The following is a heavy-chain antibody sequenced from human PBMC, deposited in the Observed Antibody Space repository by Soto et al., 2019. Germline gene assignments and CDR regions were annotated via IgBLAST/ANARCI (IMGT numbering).Heavy chain of an antibody. CDR1: GYTFTSYD. CDR2: MNPNSGNT. Sequence: QVQLVQSGAEVKKPGASVKVSCKASGYTFTSYDINWVRQATGQGLEWMGWMNPNSGNTGYAQKFKGRVTITRNTPTSTAYLEPSSLRSEDTAVYCCASERNGTTGMDVWGQGTRVTVSS. D-gene: IGHD1-1*01. J-gene: IGHJ6*02. CDR3: ASERNGTTGMDV. V-gene: IGHV1-8*01.